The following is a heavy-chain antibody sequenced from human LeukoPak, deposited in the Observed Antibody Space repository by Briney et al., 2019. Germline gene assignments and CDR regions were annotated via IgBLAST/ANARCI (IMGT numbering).Heavy chain of an antibody. D-gene: IGHD3-10*01. V-gene: IGHV4-59*01. J-gene: IGHJ4*02. CDR3: AKMRRGDFDY. CDR2: IYYSGST. Sequence: KPSETMSLTCTVSGGSISSYYWSWVRQPPGKVLEWIGYIYYSGSTNYNPSLKSRVTISVDTSKNQFSLKLSSVTAADTAVYYCAKMRRGDFDYWGQGTLVTVSS. CDR1: GGSISSYY.